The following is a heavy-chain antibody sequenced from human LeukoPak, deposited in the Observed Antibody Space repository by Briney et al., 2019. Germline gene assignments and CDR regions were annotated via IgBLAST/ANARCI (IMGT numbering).Heavy chain of an antibody. V-gene: IGHV3-53*01. CDR1: GFIVSSNY. D-gene: IGHD6-19*01. CDR3: ASSGWSPGAFDI. CDR2: IYSGGST. Sequence: GGSLRLSCAASGFIVSSNYMSWVRQAPGKGLEWVSVIYSGGSTYYADSVKGRFTISRDNSKNTLYLQMNSLRAEDTAVYYCASSGWSPGAFDIGGQGTMVTVSS. J-gene: IGHJ3*02.